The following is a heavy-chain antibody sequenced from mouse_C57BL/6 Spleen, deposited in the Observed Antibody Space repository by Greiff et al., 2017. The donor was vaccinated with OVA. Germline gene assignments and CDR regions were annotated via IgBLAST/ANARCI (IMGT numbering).Heavy chain of an antibody. CDR1: GYSFTDYN. CDR3: ARPIYYDYDRLFAY. J-gene: IGHJ3*01. CDR2: INPNYGTT. V-gene: IGHV1-39*01. Sequence: QLQESGPELVKPGASVKISCKASGYSFTDYNMNWVKQSNGKSLEWIGVINPNYGTTSYKQKFKGKATLTVDQSSSTAYMQLNSLTSEDSAVYYCARPIYYDYDRLFAYWGQGTLVTVSA. D-gene: IGHD2-4*01.